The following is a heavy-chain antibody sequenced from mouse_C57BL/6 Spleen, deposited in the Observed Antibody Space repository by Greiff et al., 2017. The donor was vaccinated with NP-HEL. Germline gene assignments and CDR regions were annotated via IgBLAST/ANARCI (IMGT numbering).Heavy chain of an antibody. CDR3: AREYYGRSPHFDY. Sequence: EVQLQQSGAELVKPGASVKLSCTASGFNIKDYYMHWVKQRTEPGLEWIGRIDPEDGETKYAPKFQGQAPITADTSSNTAYLQLSMLTSDDTAVYYCAREYYGRSPHFDYWGQGTTLTVSS. J-gene: IGHJ2*01. V-gene: IGHV14-2*01. D-gene: IGHD1-1*01. CDR1: GFNIKDYY. CDR2: IDPEDGET.